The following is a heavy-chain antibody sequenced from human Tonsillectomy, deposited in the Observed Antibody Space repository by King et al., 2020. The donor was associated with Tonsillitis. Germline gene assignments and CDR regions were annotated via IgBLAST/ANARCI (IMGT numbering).Heavy chain of an antibody. CDR1: GFTFSHFW. J-gene: IGHJ3*02. CDR3: ARTDAFDI. CDR2: INQDGSEK. Sequence: VQLVESGGGLVQPGGSLRLSCAASGFTFSHFWMNWVRQAPGKGLEWVANINQDGSEKYFVDSVKGRFTISRDNAKNSVYLQMNSLRVDDTAVYYCARTDAFDIWGQGTMVTVSS. V-gene: IGHV3-7*03.